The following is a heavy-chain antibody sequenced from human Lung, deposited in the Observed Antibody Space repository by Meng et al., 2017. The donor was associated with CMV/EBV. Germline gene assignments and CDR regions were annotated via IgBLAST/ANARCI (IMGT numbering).Heavy chain of an antibody. CDR2: IRTKTYGGTT. D-gene: IGHD3-22*01. CDR3: TRSYDSTGYYPGYFQH. J-gene: IGHJ1*01. Sequence: SXSTSGFTFGDYAMSWVRQAPGKGLGWVGFIRTKTYGGTTESAASVKGRFTISRDDSKSIVYLQMNSLKSEDTAVYYSTRSYDSTGYYPGYFQHWXEGTLVTVSS. V-gene: IGHV3-49*04. CDR1: GFTFGDYA.